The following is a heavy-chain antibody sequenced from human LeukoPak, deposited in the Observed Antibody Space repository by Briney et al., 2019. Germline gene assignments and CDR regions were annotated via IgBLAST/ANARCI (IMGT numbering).Heavy chain of an antibody. Sequence: GASVTVSFKASGGTFSSYAISWVRQAPGQGLEWMGRIIPILGIANYAQKFQGRVTITADKSTSTVYMELSSLTSEDTAVYYCARGSGSYFYWYFDLWGRGTLVTVSS. J-gene: IGHJ2*01. D-gene: IGHD1-26*01. CDR3: ARGSGSYFYWYFDL. CDR1: GGTFSSYA. V-gene: IGHV1-69*04. CDR2: IIPILGIA.